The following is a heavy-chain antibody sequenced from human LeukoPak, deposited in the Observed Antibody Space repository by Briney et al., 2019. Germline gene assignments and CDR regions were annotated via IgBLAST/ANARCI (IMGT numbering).Heavy chain of an antibody. CDR2: IYWDDDK. J-gene: IGHJ2*01. D-gene: IGHD1-14*01. V-gene: IGHV2-5*02. Sequence: GVGWIRQPPGKALEWLAPIYWDDDKRYIPSLKSRPTITKDASKNQVVLTMTNMDPVDTATYYCAHSILFRAEDGIRCCHPVSAFLLTRSSDL. CDR1: G. CDR3: AHSILFRAEDGIRCCHPVSAFLLTRSSDL.